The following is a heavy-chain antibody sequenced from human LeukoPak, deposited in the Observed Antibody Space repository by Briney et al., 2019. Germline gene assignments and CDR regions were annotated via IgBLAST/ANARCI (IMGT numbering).Heavy chain of an antibody. CDR2: ISSSGSTI. Sequence: GGSLRLSCAASGFTFSSYEMNWVRQAPGKGLEWVSYISSSGSTIYYADSVKGRFTISRDNAKNTLYLQMNSLRAEDTAVYYCARERVDDYYCYGMDVWGKGTTVTVSS. CDR3: ARERVDDYYCYGMDV. V-gene: IGHV3-48*03. J-gene: IGHJ6*04. CDR1: GFTFSSYE.